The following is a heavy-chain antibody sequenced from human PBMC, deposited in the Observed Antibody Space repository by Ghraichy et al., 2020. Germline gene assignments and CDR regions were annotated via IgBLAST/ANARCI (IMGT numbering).Heavy chain of an antibody. CDR1: GFTFSSYW. CDR3: ARGPANYDFWSGYLDY. CDR2: INSDGSST. V-gene: IGHV3-74*01. Sequence: GGSLRLSCAASGFTFSSYWMHWVRQAPGKGLVWVSRINSDGSSTSYADSVKGRFTISRDNAKNTLYLQMNSLRAEDTAVYYCARGPANYDFWSGYLDYWGQGTLVTVSS. D-gene: IGHD3-3*01. J-gene: IGHJ4*02.